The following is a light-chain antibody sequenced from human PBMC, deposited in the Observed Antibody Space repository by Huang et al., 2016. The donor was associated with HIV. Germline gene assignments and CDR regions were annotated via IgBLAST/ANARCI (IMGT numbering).Light chain of an antibody. Sequence: DIVMTQYPDSLAVSLGERATINCRSSQRVLDSSNNKNYLAWYQQRPGQPPKLLIYWASNRDSGVPDRFVGTGSGTDFTLTISSLQAEDVAVYFCQQYYDTPLTFGPGTKVDIK. CDR1: QRVLDSSNNKNY. J-gene: IGKJ3*01. V-gene: IGKV4-1*01. CDR2: WAS. CDR3: QQYYDTPLT.